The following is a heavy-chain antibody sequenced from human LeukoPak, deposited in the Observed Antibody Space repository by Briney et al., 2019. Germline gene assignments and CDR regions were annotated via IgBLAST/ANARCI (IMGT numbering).Heavy chain of an antibody. CDR3: ASKRRLTISANWFDP. CDR2: IYHTGAT. J-gene: IGHJ5*02. CDR1: GYSISSGYF. V-gene: IGHV4-38-2*01. D-gene: IGHD3-9*01. Sequence: SETLSLTCAVSGYSISSGYFWVWIRQPPGKGLEWIGSIYHTGATYYNPSLRSPVTISVDTSKNQFSLEVNSVTAADTAVYFCASKRRLTISANWFDPWGQGTLVTVSS.